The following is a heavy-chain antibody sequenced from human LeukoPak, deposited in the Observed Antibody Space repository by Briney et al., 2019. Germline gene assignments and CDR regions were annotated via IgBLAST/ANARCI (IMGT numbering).Heavy chain of an antibody. V-gene: IGHV3-23*01. CDR2: ITGSGDYT. J-gene: IGHJ4*02. CDR1: GFTFSSYG. CDR3: AKTYGSGSRYYFDY. D-gene: IGHD3-10*01. Sequence: GGSLRLSCAASGFTFSSYGMTWVRPAPGKGLEWVSGITGSGDYTNYADSVKGRFTISRDNSKNTLYLQMNSLRAEDTAVYYCAKTYGSGSRYYFDYWGQGTLVTVSS.